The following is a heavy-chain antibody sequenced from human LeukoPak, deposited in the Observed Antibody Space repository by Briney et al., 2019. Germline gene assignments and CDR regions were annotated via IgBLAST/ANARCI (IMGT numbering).Heavy chain of an antibody. Sequence: GSLRLSCAASGFKFGDFWMAWVRQTPGKGLEWIGEITHSGGGNYNPSLKSRVTISVDSSQDRFSLKVLSVTAADTAVYYCARRAGAPDFDVWGLGTLVSVSS. CDR2: ITHSGGG. CDR3: ARRAGAPDFDV. D-gene: IGHD3-10*01. J-gene: IGHJ4*02. V-gene: IGHV4-34*01. CDR1: GFKFGDFW.